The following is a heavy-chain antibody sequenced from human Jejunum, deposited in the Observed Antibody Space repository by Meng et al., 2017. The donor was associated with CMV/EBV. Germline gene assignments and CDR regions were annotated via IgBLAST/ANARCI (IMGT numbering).Heavy chain of an antibody. V-gene: IGHV3-21*01. D-gene: IGHD3/OR15-3a*01. CDR3: ARDGDWGWFDP. J-gene: IGHJ5*02. Sequence: AASGFTFSSCSVSWVRQAPGKGLEWVSSISSSSSYIYYADSVKGRFTISRDNAKNSLYLQMNSLRAEDTAVYYCARDGDWGWFDPWGQGTLVTVSS. CDR2: ISSSSSYI. CDR1: GFTFSSCS.